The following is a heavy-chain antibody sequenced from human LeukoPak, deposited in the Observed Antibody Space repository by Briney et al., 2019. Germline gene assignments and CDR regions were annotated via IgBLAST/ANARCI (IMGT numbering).Heavy chain of an antibody. Sequence: VGSLRLSCAASGFTFSSYSMNWVRQAPGKGLEWVSSISSSRSYIYYADSVKGRFTISRDNAKNSLYLQMNSLRAEATAVYYCATVYSMIFGMVRNWFDGCRQGTPVTASS. D-gene: IGHD3/OR15-3a*01. CDR2: ISSSRSYI. CDR3: ATVYSMIFGMVRNWFDG. CDR1: GFTFSSYS. V-gene: IGHV3-21*01. J-gene: IGHJ5*02.